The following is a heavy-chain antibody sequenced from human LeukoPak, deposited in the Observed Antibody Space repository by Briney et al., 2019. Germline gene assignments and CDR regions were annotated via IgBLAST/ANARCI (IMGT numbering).Heavy chain of an antibody. CDR2: IRYDGSNK. J-gene: IGHJ4*02. Sequence: WGSLRLSCAASGFTFSSYGMHWVRQAPGKGLEWVAFIRYDGSNKYYAGSVKGRFTISRDNSKSTLYLQMNSLRAEDTAVYYCAILSPITIFGVVYFDYWGQGTLVTVSS. V-gene: IGHV3-30*02. CDR3: AILSPITIFGVVYFDY. D-gene: IGHD3-3*01. CDR1: GFTFSSYG.